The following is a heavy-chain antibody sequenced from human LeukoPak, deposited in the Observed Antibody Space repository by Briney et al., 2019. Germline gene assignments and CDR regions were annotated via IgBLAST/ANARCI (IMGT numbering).Heavy chain of an antibody. Sequence: PGRPLRLSCAASGFTFSSYGMHWVRQAPGKGLEWVAVISYDGSNKYYADSVKGRFTISRDNSKNTLYLQMNSLRAEDTAVYYCAKVAKQSYGDYGPGVMDVWGQGTTVTVSS. CDR1: GFTFSSYG. J-gene: IGHJ6*02. CDR3: AKVAKQSYGDYGPGVMDV. V-gene: IGHV3-30*18. D-gene: IGHD4-17*01. CDR2: ISYDGSNK.